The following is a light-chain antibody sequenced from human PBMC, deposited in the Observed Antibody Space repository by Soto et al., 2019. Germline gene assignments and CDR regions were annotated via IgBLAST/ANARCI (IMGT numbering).Light chain of an antibody. J-gene: IGLJ1*01. CDR1: SSDVADYNY. CDR3: SSYTSSSTPV. Sequence: QSVLTQPASVSGSPGQSIAISCTGTSSDVADYNYVSWYQQHPGKAPKLMIYEVSNRPSGVSNRFSGSKSGNTASLTISGLQAEDEADYYCSSYTSSSTPVFGTGTKLTVL. V-gene: IGLV2-14*01. CDR2: EVS.